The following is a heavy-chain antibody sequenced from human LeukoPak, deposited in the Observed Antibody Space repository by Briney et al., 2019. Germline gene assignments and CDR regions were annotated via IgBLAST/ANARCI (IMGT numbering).Heavy chain of an antibody. V-gene: IGHV3-48*01. CDR2: ISSSSTTI. Sequence: GGSLRLSRAASGFTFSSYSMNWVRQAPGKGLEWVSYISSSSTTIYYADSVEGRFTISRDNAKNSLYLQMNSLRAEDTAVYYCARSSSTSSYTYWGQGTLVTVSS. J-gene: IGHJ4*02. CDR1: GFTFSSYS. CDR3: ARSSSTSSYTY. D-gene: IGHD2-2*02.